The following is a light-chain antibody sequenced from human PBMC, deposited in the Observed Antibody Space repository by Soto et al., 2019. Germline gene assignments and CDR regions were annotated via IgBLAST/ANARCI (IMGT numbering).Light chain of an antibody. Sequence: EIVLTQSPATLSLSPGERATLSCTASQSVGSFLAWYQQKPGQAPRLLIYGASTRATGIPARFSGSGSGTEFTLTISSLQSEDFAVYYCQQYTNWPPTTFGQGTKVDIK. V-gene: IGKV3-15*01. CDR2: GAS. CDR3: QQYTNWPPTT. J-gene: IGKJ1*01. CDR1: QSVGSF.